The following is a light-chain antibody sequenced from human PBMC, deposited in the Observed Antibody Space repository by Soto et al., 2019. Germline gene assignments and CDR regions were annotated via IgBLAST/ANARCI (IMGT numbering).Light chain of an antibody. CDR3: ATWDGSLKTVL. CDR1: SSNIGNNY. J-gene: IGLJ2*01. Sequence: SVLTQPPSVSAAPGQKVTISCSGSSSNIGNNYVSWYQQFPGTAPKLLIFDNTQRPSEIPDRFSGSQSGTSATLAISGLQTGDEADYYCATWDGSLKTVLFGGGTKLTVL. CDR2: DNT. V-gene: IGLV1-51*01.